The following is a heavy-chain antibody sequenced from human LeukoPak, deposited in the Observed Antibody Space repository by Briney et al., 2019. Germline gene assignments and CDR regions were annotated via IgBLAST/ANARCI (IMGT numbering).Heavy chain of an antibody. V-gene: IGHV3-74*01. CDR2: INNEGSNT. J-gene: IGHJ6*02. Sequence: GWSLSLSRAASGFSFSRYWMHWVRPAPGRGLVWVSRINNEGSNTRYAHSVQGRFNISRDNAKNTLYLQMNSLRAEDTAVYYCAREYYYDSSGASYGMDVWGQGTTVTVSS. CDR3: AREYYYDSSGASYGMDV. CDR1: GFSFSRYW. D-gene: IGHD3-22*01.